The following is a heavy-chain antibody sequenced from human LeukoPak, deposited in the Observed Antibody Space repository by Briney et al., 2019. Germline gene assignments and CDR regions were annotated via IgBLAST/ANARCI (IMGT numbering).Heavy chain of an antibody. CDR3: ARDHANCGGDCYSPPFDY. D-gene: IGHD2-21*02. V-gene: IGHV3-33*01. Sequence: GRSLRLSCAASGFTFSNYGMHWVRQAPGKGLEWVAVIWYDGSNKYYADSVKGRFTISRDNSKNTLYLQMNSLRAEDTAVYYCARDHANCGGDCYSPPFDYWGQGTLVTVSS. CDR2: IWYDGSNK. J-gene: IGHJ4*02. CDR1: GFTFSNYG.